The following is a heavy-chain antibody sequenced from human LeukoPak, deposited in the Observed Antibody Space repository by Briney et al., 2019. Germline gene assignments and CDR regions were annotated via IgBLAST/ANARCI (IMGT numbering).Heavy chain of an antibody. CDR1: GYTFTSSG. CDR3: ARDLDFWSGYYDY. V-gene: IGHV1-18*01. D-gene: IGHD3-3*01. CDR2: INAYNGNT. J-gene: IGHJ4*02. Sequence: ASVKVSXKASGYTFTSSGISWVRQAPGQGLEWIGWINAYNGNTNYAQRLQGRVTMTTDTSTSTAYMELRSLRSDDTAVYYCARDLDFWSGYYDYWGQGTLVTVSS.